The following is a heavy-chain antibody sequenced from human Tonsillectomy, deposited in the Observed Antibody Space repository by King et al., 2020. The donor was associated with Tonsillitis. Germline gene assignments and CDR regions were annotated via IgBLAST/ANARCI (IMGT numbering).Heavy chain of an antibody. CDR3: ARDDELVPAAIIFDY. CDR1: GGSISSGGYS. Sequence: LQLQESGPGLMKPSQTLSLTCAVSGGSISSGGYSWSWIRQPPGKGLEWIGYIFYSGSTSYNPSIKSRVTISLDTSKIQFSLILNSVTAADTAVYYCARDDELVPAAIIFDYWGQGTLVTVSS. CDR2: IFYSGST. J-gene: IGHJ4*02. V-gene: IGHV4-30-4*07. D-gene: IGHD2-2*01.